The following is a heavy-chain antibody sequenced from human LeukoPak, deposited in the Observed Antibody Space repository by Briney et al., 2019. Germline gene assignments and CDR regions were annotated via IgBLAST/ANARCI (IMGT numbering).Heavy chain of an antibody. J-gene: IGHJ6*03. Sequence: GESLKISCKGSEYSFTSYRIAWVRQLPGKGLEWLGIIYPGDSDTRYSPSFQGQVTISADTSISTAYLQWSSLKASDTAMYYCARGNYFHYYLDXXXXGTTVTVSS. CDR2: IYPGDSDT. CDR3: ARGNYFHYYLDX. V-gene: IGHV5-51*01. CDR1: EYSFTSYR.